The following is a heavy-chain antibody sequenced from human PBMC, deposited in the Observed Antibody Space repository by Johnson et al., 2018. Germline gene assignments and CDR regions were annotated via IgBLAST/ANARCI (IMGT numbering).Heavy chain of an antibody. CDR3: ARDSGYDPNYYYYYYMDV. J-gene: IGHJ6*03. Sequence: QVQLQESGPGLVKPSETLSLTCSVSGGSISSYYWSWIRQPPGKGLEWIGYIYYSGSTNYNPPLKSRVTISVDTSKNQFSLKLSSVTAADTAGYYCARDSGYDPNYYYYYYMDVWGKGTPVTVSS. V-gene: IGHV4-59*01. D-gene: IGHD5-12*01. CDR2: IYYSGST. CDR1: GGSISSYY.